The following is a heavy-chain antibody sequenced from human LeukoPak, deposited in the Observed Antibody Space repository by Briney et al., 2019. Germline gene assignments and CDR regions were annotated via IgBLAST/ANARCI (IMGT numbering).Heavy chain of an antibody. CDR1: GFTFSSYA. J-gene: IGHJ4*02. V-gene: IGHV3-23*01. Sequence: PGGSLRLSCAASGFTFSSYAMSWVRQAPGKGLEWVSAISGSGGSTYYADSVKGRFTISRDNSKNTLYLQVNSLRAEDTAVYYCAKAHHYYDSSGYNHFGYWGQGTLVTVSS. D-gene: IGHD3-22*01. CDR2: ISGSGGST. CDR3: AKAHHYYDSSGYNHFGY.